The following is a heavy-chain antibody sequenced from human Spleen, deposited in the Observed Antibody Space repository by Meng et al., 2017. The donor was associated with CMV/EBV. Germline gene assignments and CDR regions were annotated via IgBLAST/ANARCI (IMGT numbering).Heavy chain of an antibody. V-gene: IGHV1-2*02. CDR3: ARDCDRYYYYGMDV. D-gene: IGHD2-21*01. CDR2: INSKSGDT. J-gene: IGHJ6*02. CDR1: GYTFTDYY. Sequence: ASVKVSCKASGYTFTDYYIHWVRQAPGQGLEYMGWINSKSGDTNYAQKFQGRVTMTRDTSISTAYMELSRLRSDDTAVYYCARDCDRYYYYGMDVWGQGTTVTVSS.